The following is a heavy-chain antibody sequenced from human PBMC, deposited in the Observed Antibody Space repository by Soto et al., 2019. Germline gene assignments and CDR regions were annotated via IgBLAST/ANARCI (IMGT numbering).Heavy chain of an antibody. Sequence: PGGSLRLPCAVSGFTFSSHSIHWVRQAPGKGLEWVSYISSSSSTIYYADSVKGRFTISRDNAKNSLYLQMNSLRAEDTAVYYCASCGRLDCPDNWGQGTLVT. J-gene: IGHJ4*02. CDR1: GFTFSSHS. V-gene: IGHV3-48*01. D-gene: IGHD2-21*01. CDR2: ISSSSSTI. CDR3: ASCGRLDCPDN.